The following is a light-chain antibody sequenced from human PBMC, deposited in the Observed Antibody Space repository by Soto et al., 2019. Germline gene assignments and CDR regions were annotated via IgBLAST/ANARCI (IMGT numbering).Light chain of an antibody. Sequence: DIQMTQSPSTLSASVGDRVTITCRASQSISSWLAWDQQKPGKAHKLLIYDASSLESGAPSRFSGSGSGTEFTLSISSLQPDDFATYYCQQYNSYSGTFGQGTKVEIK. CDR1: QSISSW. CDR3: QQYNSYSGT. V-gene: IGKV1-5*01. J-gene: IGKJ1*01. CDR2: DAS.